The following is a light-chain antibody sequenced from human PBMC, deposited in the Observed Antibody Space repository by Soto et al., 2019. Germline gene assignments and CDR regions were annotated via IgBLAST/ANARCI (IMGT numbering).Light chain of an antibody. V-gene: IGLV2-14*01. Sequence: QSALTQPASVSGSPGQSITISCTGTSSDVGGYEYVSWYQQYPGKAPKLIIFEVGSRPSGVSTRFSGSKSGNMASLTISGLQAEDEADYYCSSYSSSSIRVFGGGTKLTVL. CDR3: SSYSSSSIRV. CDR2: EVG. J-gene: IGLJ2*01. CDR1: SSDVGGYEY.